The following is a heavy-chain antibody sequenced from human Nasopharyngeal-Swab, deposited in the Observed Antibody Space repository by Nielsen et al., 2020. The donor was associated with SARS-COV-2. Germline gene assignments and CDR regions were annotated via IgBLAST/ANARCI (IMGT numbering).Heavy chain of an antibody. CDR3: AKDVLVRAHYYYYMDV. V-gene: IGHV3-9*02. J-gene: IGHJ6*03. CDR2: ISWNSGSI. D-gene: IGHD6-6*01. Sequence: GGSLRPSCAASGFTSDDYAMHWVRQAPGKGLEWVSGISWNSGSIGYADSVKGRFTISRDNAKNSLYLQMNSLRAEDTALYYCAKDVLVRAHYYYYMDVWGKGTTVTVSS. CDR1: GFTSDDYA.